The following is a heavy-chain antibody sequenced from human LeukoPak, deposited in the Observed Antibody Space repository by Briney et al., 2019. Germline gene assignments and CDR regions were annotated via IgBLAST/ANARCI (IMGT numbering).Heavy chain of an antibody. V-gene: IGHV1-3*01. D-gene: IGHD2-15*01. CDR2: INAGNGST. CDR1: GYTFTSYA. CDR3: ARDSVGPDY. J-gene: IGHJ4*02. Sequence: ASVKVSCKASGYTFTSYAMHWVRQAPGQRLEWMGWINAGNGSTKYSQKFQGRVTITRDTSASTAYMELSSLRSEDTAVYYCARDSVGPDYWGQGTLVTVSS.